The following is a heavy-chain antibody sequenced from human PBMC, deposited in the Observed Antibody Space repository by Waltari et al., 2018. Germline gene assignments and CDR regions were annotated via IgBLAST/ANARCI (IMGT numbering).Heavy chain of an antibody. CDR2: ITWDGGSR. V-gene: IGHV3-43*01. Sequence: EVHLVESGGVVVRPGGSLRLSCAASGFTFEDYTIPWVRQRPGKSLDWISLITWDGGSRNYADSVKGRFTISRDNSKNSLYLEMNSLRPEDTAFYYCAKDKRRRVYRDGVDYWGQGTLVTVSS. CDR3: AKDKRRRVYRDGVDY. D-gene: IGHD6-6*01. CDR1: GFTFEDYT. J-gene: IGHJ4*02.